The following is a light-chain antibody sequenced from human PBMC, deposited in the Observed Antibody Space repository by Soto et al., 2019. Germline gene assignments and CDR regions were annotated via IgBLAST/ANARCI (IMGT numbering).Light chain of an antibody. V-gene: IGLV1-44*01. CDR2: SND. CDR1: SSNIRSYT. CDR3: AAWDDSLNGYV. J-gene: IGLJ1*01. Sequence: QSVLTQPPSASGTPGQRVTISCSGSSSNIRSYTVNWYKQLPGTAPKLLIYSNDRRPSRVPDRFSGSKSGTSASLAISGLQSEDEAHYYCAAWDDSLNGYVFGTGTKVTVL.